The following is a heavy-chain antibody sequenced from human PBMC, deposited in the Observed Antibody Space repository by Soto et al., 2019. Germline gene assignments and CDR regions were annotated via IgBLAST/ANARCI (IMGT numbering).Heavy chain of an antibody. J-gene: IGHJ4*02. D-gene: IGHD2-2*01. CDR2: IYYSGST. CDR3: ARVGPARLYMRSTCEFAN. Sequence: PSETLSLTCTVSGGPIGSYYWSWIRQPPGKGLEWIGYIYYSGSTNYNPSLKSRVTMSVDTSKNQFSLKLSSVTAADTAVYYCARVGPARLYMRSTCEFANWGLRALITVSS. CDR1: GGPIGSYY. V-gene: IGHV4-59*01.